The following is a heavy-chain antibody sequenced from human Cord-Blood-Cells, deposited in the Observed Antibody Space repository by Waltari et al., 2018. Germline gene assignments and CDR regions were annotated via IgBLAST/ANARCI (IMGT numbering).Heavy chain of an antibody. CDR3: ARNEAGGGSYYYYYYGMDV. CDR2: ISAYNGNT. V-gene: IGHV1-18*01. J-gene: IGHJ6*02. D-gene: IGHD1-26*01. Sequence: QVQLVQSGAEVKKPGASVKVSCKASGYTFTSYGISWVRQAPGQGLEWMGWISAYNGNTNYAKKLQGGVTMTTDTSPSTAYMELRSRRSDDTAVYYCARNEAGGGSYYYYYYGMDVWGQGTTVTVSS. CDR1: GYTFTSYG.